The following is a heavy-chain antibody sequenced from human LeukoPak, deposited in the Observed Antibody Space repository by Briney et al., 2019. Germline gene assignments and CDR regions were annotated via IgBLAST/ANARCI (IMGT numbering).Heavy chain of an antibody. CDR3: ARDSGSSSSPEYFQH. J-gene: IGHJ1*01. D-gene: IGHD6-6*01. Sequence: GGSLRLSCAASGFTFSSYDMHWVRQATGKGLEWVSAIDTAGDTYYPGSVKARFTISRENAKNSLYLQMNSLRAGDTAVYYCARDSGSSSSPEYFQHWGQGTLVTVSS. CDR1: GFTFSSYD. V-gene: IGHV3-13*01. CDR2: IDTAGDT.